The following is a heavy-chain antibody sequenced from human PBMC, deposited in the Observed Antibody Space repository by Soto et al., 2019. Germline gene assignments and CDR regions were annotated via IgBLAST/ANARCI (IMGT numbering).Heavy chain of an antibody. CDR3: ARAYYGSGNFDY. J-gene: IGHJ4*02. D-gene: IGHD3-10*01. CDR1: GYSISSGYY. V-gene: IGHV4-38-2*01. Sequence: SETLSLTCAVSGYSISSGYYWGWIRQPPGKGLEWIGRIYHSGSTYYNPSLKSRVTISVDTSKNQFSLKLSSVTAADTAVYYCARAYYGSGNFDYWGQGTLVTVSS. CDR2: IYHSGST.